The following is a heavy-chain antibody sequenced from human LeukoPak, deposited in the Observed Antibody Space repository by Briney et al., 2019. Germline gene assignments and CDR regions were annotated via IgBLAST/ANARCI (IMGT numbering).Heavy chain of an antibody. CDR1: GGSISSYY. CDR2: IYYSGST. D-gene: IGHD5-18*01. CDR3: ARSTAMVLYFDY. Sequence: SETLSLTCTVSGGSISSYYWSWIRQPPGKGLEWIGYIYYSGSTNYNPSLKSRVSISVDTSKKQFSLKLSSVTAADTAVYYCARSTAMVLYFDYWGQGTLVTVSS. V-gene: IGHV4-59*01. J-gene: IGHJ4*02.